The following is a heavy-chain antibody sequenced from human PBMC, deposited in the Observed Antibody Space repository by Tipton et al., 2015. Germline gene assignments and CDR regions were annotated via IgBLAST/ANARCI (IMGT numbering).Heavy chain of an antibody. D-gene: IGHD3-9*01. CDR1: GYSISSDYY. Sequence: TLSLTCAVSGYSISSDYYWGWIRQPPGKGLEWIGSISHSGNTYYNPSLKSRVTMSRTTSKNQFSLKLTSVTAADTAVYYCACQDYDSLTRDYQTVDYWGQGSLVTVSS. V-gene: IGHV4-38-2*01. CDR3: ACQDYDSLTRDYQTVDY. J-gene: IGHJ4*02. CDR2: ISHSGNT.